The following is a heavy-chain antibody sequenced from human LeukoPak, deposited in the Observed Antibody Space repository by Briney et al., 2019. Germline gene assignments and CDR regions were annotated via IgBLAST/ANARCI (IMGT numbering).Heavy chain of an antibody. D-gene: IGHD6-19*01. V-gene: IGHV3-64*04. CDR2: ISSNGGST. Sequence: GGSLRLSCSASGFTFSSYAMHWVRQAPGKGLEYVSAISSNGGSTYYADSVKGRFTISRDNSKNTLYLQMNSLRAEDTAVYYCASQTTRRLPIAVADYFDYWGQGTLVTVSS. CDR3: ASQTTRRLPIAVADYFDY. J-gene: IGHJ4*02. CDR1: GFTFSSYA.